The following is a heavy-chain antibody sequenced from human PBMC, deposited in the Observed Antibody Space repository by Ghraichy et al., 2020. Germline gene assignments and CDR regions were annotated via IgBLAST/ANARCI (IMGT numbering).Heavy chain of an antibody. CDR3: VQDALDWTQGYFDF. CDR1: GFTFSTNG. Sequence: GGSLRLSCTASGFTFSTNGMSWVRRAPGKGLEWVSFISGGGETTYYADSVKGRFTLSRDNSKNTLYLHLNSLRAEDTALYYCVQDALDWTQGYFDFWGQGTLVTVSS. CDR2: ISGGGETT. D-gene: IGHD1-1*01. V-gene: IGHV3-23*01. J-gene: IGHJ4*02.